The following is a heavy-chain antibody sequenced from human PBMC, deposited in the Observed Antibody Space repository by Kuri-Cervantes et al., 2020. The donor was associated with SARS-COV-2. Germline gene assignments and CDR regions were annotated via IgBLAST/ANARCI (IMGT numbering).Heavy chain of an antibody. Sequence: GESLKISCAASGFTFSSYAMSWVRQAPGKGLEWVSAISGSGGSTYYADSVKGRFTISRDNSKNTLYLQMNSLRVEDTAVYYCAKGLWFGELFSYGMDVWGQGTTVTVSS. J-gene: IGHJ6*02. D-gene: IGHD3-10*01. CDR3: AKGLWFGELFSYGMDV. V-gene: IGHV3-23*01. CDR2: ISGSGGST. CDR1: GFTFSSYA.